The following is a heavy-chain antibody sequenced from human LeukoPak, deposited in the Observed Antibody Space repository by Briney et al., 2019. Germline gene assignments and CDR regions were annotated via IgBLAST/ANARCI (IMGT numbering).Heavy chain of an antibody. CDR1: GFTFTNYA. CDR2: ITGSTTST. Sequence: GGSLRLSCAASGFTFTNYAMSWVRQAPGKGLEWVSTITGSTTSTYYADSVKGRFTISRDNSKNTLYLQMNSLRAEDTAIYYCAKDLVWPGGNRQSDYWGQGTLVTVSS. V-gene: IGHV3-23*01. J-gene: IGHJ4*02. CDR3: AKDLVWPGGNRQSDY. D-gene: IGHD6-6*01.